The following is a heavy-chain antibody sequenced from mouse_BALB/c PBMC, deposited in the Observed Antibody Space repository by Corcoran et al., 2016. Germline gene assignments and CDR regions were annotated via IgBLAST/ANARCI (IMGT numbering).Heavy chain of an antibody. CDR2: IDPANGNT. V-gene: IGHV14-3*02. CDR3: ARWDWYFDG. Sequence: EVQLQQSGAELVKPGASVKLSCTASGFNIKDTYMHWVKQRPEQGLEWIGRIDPANGNTKYDPKFQGKATITADTSSNTAYLQLSSLTSEDTAVYYCARWDWYFDGWGAGTTVIVSS. J-gene: IGHJ1*01. CDR1: GFNIKDTY.